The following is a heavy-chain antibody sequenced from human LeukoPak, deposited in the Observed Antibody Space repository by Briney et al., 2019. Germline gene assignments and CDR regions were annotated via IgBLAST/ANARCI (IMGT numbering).Heavy chain of an antibody. CDR2: IKSKTDGGTT. CDR3: PTDSHHILTGFDD. CDR1: GFTFSNAW. Sequence: PGGSLRLSCAASGFTFSNAWMSWVRQAPGKGLEWVGRIKSKTDGGTTDYAAHVKGRFNISRDDSKNELYLQMYSLKTDDTAVYYCPTDSHHILTGFDDWGQGTLVTVSS. J-gene: IGHJ4*02. V-gene: IGHV3-15*01. D-gene: IGHD3-9*01.